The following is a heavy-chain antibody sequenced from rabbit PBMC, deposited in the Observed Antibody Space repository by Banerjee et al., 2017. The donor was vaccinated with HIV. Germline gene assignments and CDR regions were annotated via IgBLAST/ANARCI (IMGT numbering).Heavy chain of an antibody. D-gene: IGHD1-1*01. Sequence: LVQPEGSLPLTCTASGFSFSSSYYMCWVRQAPGKGLEWIGCIYTGSGSTYYASWAKGRFTISSHNAQNTLYLRLNSLTAADTATHFCARRVGSGAWDLWGQGTLVTVS. CDR3: ARRVGSGAWDL. J-gene: IGHJ4*01. CDR1: GFSFSSSYY. CDR2: IYTGSGST. V-gene: IGHV1S40*01.